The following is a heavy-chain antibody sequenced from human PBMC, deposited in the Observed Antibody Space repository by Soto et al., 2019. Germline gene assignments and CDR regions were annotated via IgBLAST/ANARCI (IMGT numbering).Heavy chain of an antibody. V-gene: IGHV4-31*03. Sequence: PSETLSLSCTVSGGSISSGGYYWSWIRQHPGKGLEWIGYIYYSGSTYYNPSLKSRVTISVDTSKNQFSLKLSSVTAADTAVYYCARDSNYYGSGSYFDYWGQGTLVTVSS. CDR1: GGSISSGGYY. CDR3: ARDSNYYGSGSYFDY. D-gene: IGHD3-10*01. CDR2: IYYSGST. J-gene: IGHJ4*02.